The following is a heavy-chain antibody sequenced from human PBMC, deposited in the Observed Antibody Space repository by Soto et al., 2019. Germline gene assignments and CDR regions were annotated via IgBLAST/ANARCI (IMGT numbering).Heavy chain of an antibody. CDR3: AHSYGSSPDDGFDV. V-gene: IGHV2-5*02. D-gene: IGHD6-6*01. J-gene: IGHJ3*01. Sequence: QITLKESGQTLVKPTQILTLTCTLSGFSLTTRGVGVGWIRQPPGEALEWLALVYWDDDERYSPSLRSRLTITKDTSKNQLVLTMTTMEPVDTATYSCAHSYGSSPDDGFDVWGQGTRVTVSS. CDR1: GFSLTTRGVG. CDR2: VYWDDDE.